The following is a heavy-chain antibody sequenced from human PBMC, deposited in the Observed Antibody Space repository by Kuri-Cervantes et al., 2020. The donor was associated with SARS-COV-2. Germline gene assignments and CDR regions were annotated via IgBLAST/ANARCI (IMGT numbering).Heavy chain of an antibody. D-gene: IGHD4-11*01. CDR2: IDWDADK. CDR3: LRIRAATVSADY. CDR1: GFSLTTSGMC. J-gene: IGHJ4*02. V-gene: IGHV2-70*11. Sequence: SGLTLVKPTQTLTLTCSFPGFSLTTSGMCVAWVRQPPGNALEWLARIDWDADKYYKTSLNTRLRISKDTSKDQVVLTMTNMYPVDTATYYSLRIRAATVSADYWGQGTLVTVSS.